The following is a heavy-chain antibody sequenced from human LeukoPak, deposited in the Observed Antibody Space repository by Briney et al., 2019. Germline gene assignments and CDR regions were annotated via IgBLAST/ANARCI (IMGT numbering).Heavy chain of an antibody. CDR2: ISPNSGDT. CDR3: ARDGGFDY. J-gene: IGHJ4*02. Sequence: GASVKVSCKASGYTFTDYYMHWVRQAPGQGLEWMGWISPNSGDTNYAQKFQGRVTMTRDTSISTAYMEVSNLRSDDTAVYYCARDGGFDYWGQGTLVTVSS. D-gene: IGHD3-16*01. V-gene: IGHV1-2*02. CDR1: GYTFTDYY.